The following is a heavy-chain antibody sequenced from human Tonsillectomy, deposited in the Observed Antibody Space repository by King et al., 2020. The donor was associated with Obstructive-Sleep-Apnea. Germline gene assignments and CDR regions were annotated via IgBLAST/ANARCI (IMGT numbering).Heavy chain of an antibody. Sequence: VQLVESGAEVKKPGASVKVSCKASGYTFTSYGISWVRQAPGQGLEWMGWISAYNGNTNYAQKLKGRVPMTTDTSTSTAYMELRSLRSDDTAVYYRARGARGYSYGLDFDYWGQGTLVTVSS. J-gene: IGHJ4*02. CDR2: ISAYNGNT. D-gene: IGHD5-18*01. CDR3: ARGARGYSYGLDFDY. CDR1: GYTFTSYG. V-gene: IGHV1-18*01.